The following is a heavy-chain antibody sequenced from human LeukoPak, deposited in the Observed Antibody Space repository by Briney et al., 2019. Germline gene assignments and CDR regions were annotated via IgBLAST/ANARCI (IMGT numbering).Heavy chain of an antibody. CDR1: GYFISSGYY. Sequence: SETLSLTCAVSGYFISSGYYWGWIRQPPGKGLEWIGSIYHSGSTYYNPSLKSRVTISVDTSKNQFSLKLSSVTAADTAVYYCARHDYLDRPGREYYFDYWGQGTLVTVSS. CDR3: ARHDYLDRPGREYYFDY. D-gene: IGHD4-11*01. CDR2: IYHSGST. J-gene: IGHJ4*02. V-gene: IGHV4-38-2*01.